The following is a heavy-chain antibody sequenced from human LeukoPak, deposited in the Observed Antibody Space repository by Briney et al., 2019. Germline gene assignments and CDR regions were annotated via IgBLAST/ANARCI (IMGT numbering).Heavy chain of an antibody. CDR1: GYIFSNHY. Sequence: VASVKVSCKTSGYIFSNHYIHWVRQAPGQGPEWMGIIRPSSGRADYTQKFQGRVTMTRDMSTTTVYMELTTLGSNDTAVYFCAREPPESYYFDYWGQGTLVTVSS. J-gene: IGHJ4*02. D-gene: IGHD2/OR15-2a*01. CDR3: AREPPESYYFDY. CDR2: IRPSSGRA. V-gene: IGHV1-46*01.